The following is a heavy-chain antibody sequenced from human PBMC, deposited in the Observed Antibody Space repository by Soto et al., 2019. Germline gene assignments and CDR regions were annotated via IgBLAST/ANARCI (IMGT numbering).Heavy chain of an antibody. D-gene: IGHD1-1*01. Sequence: SGGSLRLSCAASGFTFSRYAMGWVRQAPGKGLEWVSVISGSGGNIHYADSVKGRFTISRDNSKNTPYLQMNSLRVEDTAVYNCATQDFRGTTGTKWGQGTLGTVSS. CDR1: GFTFSRYA. CDR3: ATQDFRGTTGTK. CDR2: ISGSGGNI. J-gene: IGHJ4*02. V-gene: IGHV3-23*01.